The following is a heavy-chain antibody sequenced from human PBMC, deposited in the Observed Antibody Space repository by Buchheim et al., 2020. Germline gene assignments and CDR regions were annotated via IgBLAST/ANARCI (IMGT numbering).Heavy chain of an antibody. CDR3: ARGGGVRQLERRTVFDY. D-gene: IGHD1-1*01. Sequence: QVQLVQSGAEVKKPGASVRVSCKASGYTFTSYYMHWVRQAPGQGLEWMGIINPSGGSTSYAQKFQGRVTMTRDTSTSTVYMELSRLRSEDTAVYYCARGGGVRQLERRTVFDYWGQGTL. CDR2: INPSGGST. J-gene: IGHJ4*02. CDR1: GYTFTSYY. V-gene: IGHV1-46*01.